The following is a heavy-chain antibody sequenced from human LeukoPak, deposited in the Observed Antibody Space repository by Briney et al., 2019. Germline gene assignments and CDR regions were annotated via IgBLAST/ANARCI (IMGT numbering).Heavy chain of an antibody. V-gene: IGHV3-21*01. Sequence: PGGSLRLSCAASGFTFSSYSMNWVRQAPGKGLEWVSSISSSSSYIYYADSVKGRFTISRDNAKNSLYLQMNSLRAEDTAVYYCARMVRGVIPGLYDYWGQGTLVTVSS. J-gene: IGHJ4*02. CDR3: ARMVRGVIPGLYDY. D-gene: IGHD3-10*01. CDR2: ISSSSSYI. CDR1: GFTFSSYS.